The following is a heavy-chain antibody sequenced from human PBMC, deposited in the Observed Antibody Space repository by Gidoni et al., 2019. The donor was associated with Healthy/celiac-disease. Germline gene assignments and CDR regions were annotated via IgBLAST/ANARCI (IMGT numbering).Heavy chain of an antibody. Sequence: QVQLQESGPGPAKPSATLSLTFTVSGGPLSSSYWSWIRQPAGKGLEWLGRIYTSGSTNYNPHLKSRVTISVDTSKNQFSLKLSYVTAADTAVYYCARDLRDGYNYGLPGYDYWGHGTLVTVSS. CDR1: GGPLSSSY. CDR2: IYTSGST. J-gene: IGHJ4*01. V-gene: IGHV4-4*07. CDR3: ARDLRDGYNYGLPGYDY. D-gene: IGHD5-12*01.